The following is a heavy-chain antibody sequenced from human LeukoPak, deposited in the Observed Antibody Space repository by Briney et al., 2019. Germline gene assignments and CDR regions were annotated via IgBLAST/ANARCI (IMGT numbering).Heavy chain of an antibody. J-gene: IGHJ4*02. CDR1: GFTFSFYG. CDR2: ISGSGGST. Sequence: PGRSLRLSCAASGFTFSFYGMHWVRQAPGKGLEWVSAISGSGGSTYYADSVKGRFTISRDNSKNTLYLQMNSLRAEDTAVYYCAKDRISGYYERYFDYWGQGTLVTVSS. V-gene: IGHV3-23*01. D-gene: IGHD3-22*01. CDR3: AKDRISGYYERYFDY.